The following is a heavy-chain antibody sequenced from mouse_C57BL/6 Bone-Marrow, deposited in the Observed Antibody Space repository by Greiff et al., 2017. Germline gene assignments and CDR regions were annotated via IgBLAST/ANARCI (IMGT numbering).Heavy chain of an antibody. J-gene: IGHJ3*01. CDR2: INPSNGGT. D-gene: IGHD1-1*01. CDR1: GYTFTSYW. V-gene: IGHV1-53*01. CDR3: ARPYYYGSSSAWFAY. Sequence: VQLQQPGTELVKPGASVKLSCKASGYTFTSYWMHWVKQRPGQGLEWIGNINPSNGGTNYNEKFKSKAILTVDKSSSTAYMQLSSLTSEDSAVYYFARPYYYGSSSAWFAYWGHGALVTVSA.